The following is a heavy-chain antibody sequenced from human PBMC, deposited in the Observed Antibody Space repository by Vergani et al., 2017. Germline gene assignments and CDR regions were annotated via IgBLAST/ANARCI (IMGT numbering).Heavy chain of an antibody. CDR3: ARGYSSSWTGGYFDY. CDR1: GASISSGSYY. CDR2: IYTSGST. V-gene: IGHV4-61*02. Sequence: QVQLQESGPGLVKPSQTLSLTCTVSGASISSGSYYWSWIRQPAGKGLEWIGRIYTSGSTNYNPSLKSRVTISVDTSKNQFSLKLNSVTAADTAVYYCARGYSSSWTGGYFDYWGQGTLVTVSS. J-gene: IGHJ4*02. D-gene: IGHD6-13*01.